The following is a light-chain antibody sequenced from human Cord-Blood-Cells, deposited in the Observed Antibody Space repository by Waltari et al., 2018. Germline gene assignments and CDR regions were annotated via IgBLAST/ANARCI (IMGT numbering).Light chain of an antibody. CDR1: ESISSY. J-gene: IGKJ1*01. V-gene: IGKV1-39*01. Sequence: DIQMTQSPSSLSASVGERVTITCQASESISSYLNWYQQKPGKAPKLLIYAASSLQSGVPSRFSGSGSGTYFTLTISSLQPEDFATYYCQQSYSTPWTFGQGTKVEIK. CDR3: QQSYSTPWT. CDR2: AAS.